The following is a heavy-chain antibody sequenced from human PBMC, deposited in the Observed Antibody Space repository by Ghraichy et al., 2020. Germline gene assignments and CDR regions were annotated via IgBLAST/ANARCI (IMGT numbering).Heavy chain of an antibody. CDR3: ARVDSSGYYIAFDY. Sequence: TLSLTCTVSGGSISSGGYYWSWIRQRPGKGLEWIGYIYYSGSTFYNPSLKSRVTISVDTSKNQFSLKLTSVTAADTAVYYCARVDSSGYYIAFDYGGQGTWVTVSS. V-gene: IGHV4-31*03. CDR2: IYYSGST. J-gene: IGHJ4*02. CDR1: GGSISSGGYY. D-gene: IGHD3-22*01.